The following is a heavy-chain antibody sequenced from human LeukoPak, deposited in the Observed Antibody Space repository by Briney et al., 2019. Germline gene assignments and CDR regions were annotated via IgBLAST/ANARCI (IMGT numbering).Heavy chain of an antibody. V-gene: IGHV4-61*02. D-gene: IGHD3-10*01. CDR3: ARGLWFGDENPPYFDY. J-gene: IGHJ4*02. Sequence: SETLSLTCAVYGGSISSSNYYWSWIRQPAGKGLEWIGRIYTIGSTNYNPSLKSRVSISVDTSKNQFSLKLSSVTAADTAVYYCARGLWFGDENPPYFDYWGQGTLVTVSS. CDR2: IYTIGST. CDR1: GGSISSSNYY.